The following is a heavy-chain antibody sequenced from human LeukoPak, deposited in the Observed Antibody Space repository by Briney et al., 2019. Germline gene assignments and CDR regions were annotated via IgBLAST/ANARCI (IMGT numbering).Heavy chain of an antibody. J-gene: IGHJ4*02. CDR3: ARVGYRDSSGYYQGDYFDY. V-gene: IGHV3-7*01. CDR2: IKQDGSEK. D-gene: IGHD3-22*01. CDR1: GFTFSSYW. Sequence: GGSLRLSCAASGFTFSSYWMSWVRQAPGKGLEWVANIKQDGSEKYYVDSVKGRFTISRDNAKNSLYLQMNSLRAEDTAVYYCARVGYRDSSGYYQGDYFDYWGQGTLVTVSS.